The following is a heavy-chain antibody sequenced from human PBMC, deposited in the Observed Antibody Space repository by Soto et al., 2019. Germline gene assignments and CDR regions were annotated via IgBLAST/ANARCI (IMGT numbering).Heavy chain of an antibody. CDR3: AREATTIFGVVKVSGNWFDS. J-gene: IGHJ5*01. CDR1: GDAISSGGNY. V-gene: IGHV4-31*03. CDR2: IYHSGTT. D-gene: IGHD3-3*01. Sequence: SETLSLTCTVAGDAISSGGNYWSWIRQRPGKGLEWIGFIYHSGTTQYNPSLKSRLTISVDTSKNQFSLKLTSVTAADTALYYCAREATTIFGVVKVSGNWFDSWRQGTLVTVSS.